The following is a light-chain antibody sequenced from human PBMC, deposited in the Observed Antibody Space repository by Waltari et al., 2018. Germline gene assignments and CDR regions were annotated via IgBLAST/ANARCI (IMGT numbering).Light chain of an antibody. CDR1: QSLLYTDGKTY. J-gene: IGKJ1*01. Sequence: DIVMTQTPVSLSVTPGQSASISCKSSQSLLYTDGKTYFYWYLQKAGQPPKLLSYEISKRVCGVPDRFSGSGSGTDFTLKISRVEAEDVGVYYCMQTKQFPWTLGQGTKVEVK. CDR3: MQTKQFPWT. CDR2: EIS. V-gene: IGKV2D-29*01.